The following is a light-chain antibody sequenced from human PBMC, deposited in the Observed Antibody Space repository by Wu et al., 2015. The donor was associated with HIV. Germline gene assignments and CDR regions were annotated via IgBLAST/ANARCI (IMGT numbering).Light chain of an antibody. Sequence: EIVMTQSPATLSVSPGERATLSCRASQSVSSYLAWYQQKPGQAPRLLIYDASNRATGIPARFSGSGSGTDFTLTISSLEPEDFAVYFCQQYGKAPRTFGQGTKVEIK. CDR2: DAS. CDR1: QSVSSY. J-gene: IGKJ1*01. CDR3: QQYGKAPRT. V-gene: IGKV3-11*01.